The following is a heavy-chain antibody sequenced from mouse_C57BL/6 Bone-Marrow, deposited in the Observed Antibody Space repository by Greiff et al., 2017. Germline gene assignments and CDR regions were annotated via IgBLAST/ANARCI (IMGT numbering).Heavy chain of an antibody. CDR1: GYTFTDYE. V-gene: IGHV1-15*01. Sequence: QVQLKQSGAELVKPGASVKLSCKASGYTFTDYEMHWVKQTPVHGLEWIGAIDPDTGGTNYNQKFKGKVILTADTSSSTAYMQLRSLTSEYSAVYYCACDGDYWGQGTTLTVSS. CDR3: ACDGDY. J-gene: IGHJ2*01. CDR2: IDPDTGGT.